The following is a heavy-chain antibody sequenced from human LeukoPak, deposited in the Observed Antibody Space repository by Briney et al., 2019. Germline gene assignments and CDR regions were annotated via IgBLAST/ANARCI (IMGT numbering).Heavy chain of an antibody. V-gene: IGHV3-21*01. CDR3: ARDPPSRGTRYFDY. Sequence: GGSLTLSCAASGFTFSSYSMHGVRQAPGKGLEGVSSISSTSTYIDYADSVEGRFTISRDNAKNSLYLQMDSLRAEDTAVYYCARDPPSRGTRYFDYWGQGTLVTVSS. J-gene: IGHJ4*02. CDR1: GFTFSSYS. CDR2: ISSTSTYI. D-gene: IGHD3-16*01.